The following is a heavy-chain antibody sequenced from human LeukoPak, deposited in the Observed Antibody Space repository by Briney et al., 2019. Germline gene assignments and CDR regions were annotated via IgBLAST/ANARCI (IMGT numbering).Heavy chain of an antibody. CDR3: AKDRGSWYRGYFDY. V-gene: IGHV3-48*01. D-gene: IGHD6-13*01. J-gene: IGHJ4*02. CDR1: GFTFSSYN. Sequence: GGSLKLSCAASGFTFSSYNMNWVRQAPGKGLEWVSYISSSSSTIYYADSVKGRFTISRDNAKNSLYLQMNSLRAEDTAVYYCAKDRGSWYRGYFDYWGQGTLVTVSS. CDR2: ISSSSSTI.